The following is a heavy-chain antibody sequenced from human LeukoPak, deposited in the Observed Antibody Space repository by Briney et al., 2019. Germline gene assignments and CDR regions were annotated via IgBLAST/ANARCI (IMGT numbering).Heavy chain of an antibody. J-gene: IGHJ3*02. V-gene: IGHV3-23*01. CDR3: AKDCRDIVVVPAAIRFRNDAFDI. CDR2: ISGSGGST. CDR1: GFTFSSYA. D-gene: IGHD2-2*02. Sequence: GGSLRLSCAASGFTFSSYAMSWVRQAPGKGLEWVSAISGSGGSTYYADPVKGRFTISRDNSKNTLYLQMNSLRAEDTAVYYCAKDCRDIVVVPAAIRFRNDAFDIWGQGTMVTVSS.